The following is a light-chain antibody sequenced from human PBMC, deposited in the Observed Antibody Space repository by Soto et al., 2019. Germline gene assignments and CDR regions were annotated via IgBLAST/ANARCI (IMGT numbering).Light chain of an antibody. J-gene: IGKJ4*01. CDR2: DAS. V-gene: IGKV1-33*01. CDR3: QQSHDLPLT. Sequence: DIQMTQSPTSLSASVGDGVTITCQASQDIRNSLNWFQQKPGKAPKLLIYDASSVEAGVPSRFSGAGSETEFTFTINSLRPEDVATYYCQQSHDLPLTFGGGT. CDR1: QDIRNS.